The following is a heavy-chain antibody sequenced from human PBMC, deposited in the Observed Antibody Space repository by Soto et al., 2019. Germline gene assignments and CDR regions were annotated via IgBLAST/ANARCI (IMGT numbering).Heavy chain of an antibody. Sequence: SETLSLTCTVSGGSISSYYWSWIRQPPGKGLEWIGYIYYSGSTNYNPSLKSRVTISVDTSKNQFSLKLSSVTAADTAVYYCGRVRYYDSSGYYTFDYWGQGTLATVAS. D-gene: IGHD3-22*01. V-gene: IGHV4-59*01. CDR2: IYYSGST. J-gene: IGHJ4*02. CDR3: GRVRYYDSSGYYTFDY. CDR1: GGSISSYY.